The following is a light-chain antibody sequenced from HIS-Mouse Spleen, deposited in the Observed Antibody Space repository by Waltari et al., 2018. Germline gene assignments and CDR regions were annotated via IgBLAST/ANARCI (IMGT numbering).Light chain of an antibody. Sequence: QSALTQPASVSGSPGPSITIPCPGTSSDAGRYHLVSWYQQHPGNAPKLMVYEGSKRPSGVSNRFSGSKSGNTASLTISGLQAEDEADYYCCSYAGSSTWVFGGGTKLTVL. J-gene: IGLJ3*02. V-gene: IGLV2-23*01. CDR2: EGS. CDR1: SSDAGRYHL. CDR3: CSYAGSSTWV.